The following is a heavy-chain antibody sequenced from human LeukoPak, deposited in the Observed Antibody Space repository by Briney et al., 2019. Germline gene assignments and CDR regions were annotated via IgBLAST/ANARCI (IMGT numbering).Heavy chain of an antibody. V-gene: IGHV4-59*01. CDR1: GFCISSYD. D-gene: IGHD3-9*01. CDR2: IYYSGST. J-gene: IGHJ5*02. CDR3: ERGSVRFYDILTGYCFNWFDP. Sequence: SETLTLTCTGSGFCISSYDLSWVRQPPGKGLEWIWDIYYSGSTNYNPALKSRITISVDTTKNHFFLKRSTVTAADTDVYYCERGSVRFYDILTGYCFNWFDPWGQGTLVTVSS.